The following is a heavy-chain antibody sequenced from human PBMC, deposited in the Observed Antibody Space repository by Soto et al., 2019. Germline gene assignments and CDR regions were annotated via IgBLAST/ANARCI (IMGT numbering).Heavy chain of an antibody. J-gene: IGHJ6*02. V-gene: IGHV6-1*01. CDR1: GDSVSSNSAA. D-gene: IGHD1-26*01. CDR3: ARDGRGIVGATTHYYYGMDV. CDR2: TYYRSKWYN. Sequence: SQTLSLTCAISGDSVSSNSAAWNWIRQSPSRGLEWLGRTYYRSKWYNDYAVSVKSRITINPDTSKNQFSLQLNSVTPEDTAVYYCARDGRGIVGATTHYYYGMDVWGPGTTVTVSS.